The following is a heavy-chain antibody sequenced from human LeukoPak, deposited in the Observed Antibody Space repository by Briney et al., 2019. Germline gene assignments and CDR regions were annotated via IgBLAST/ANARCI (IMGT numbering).Heavy chain of an antibody. CDR2: INPNSGGT. CDR3: ARADLGTGIPSAGRIDY. J-gene: IGHJ4*02. CDR1: GYTFTGYY. Sequence: ASVKVSCKASGYTFTGYYMHWVRQAPGQGLEWMGRINPNSGGTNYAQKFQGRVTMTRDTSISTAYMELSRLTSDDTAVYYCARADLGTGIPSAGRIDYWGQGTLVTVSS. D-gene: IGHD6-13*01. V-gene: IGHV1-2*06.